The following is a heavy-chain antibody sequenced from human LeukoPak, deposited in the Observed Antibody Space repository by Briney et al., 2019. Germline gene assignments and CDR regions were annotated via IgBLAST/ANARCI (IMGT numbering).Heavy chain of an antibody. V-gene: IGHV1-2*02. D-gene: IGHD2-15*01. J-gene: IGHJ3*02. CDR3: ARDSCSGGSCYSLDAFDI. Sequence: GASVKVSCKASGYTFTGYYMHWVRRAPGQGLEWMGWINPNSGGTNYAQKFQGRVTMTRDTSISTAYMELSRLRSDDTAVYYCARDSCSGGSCYSLDAFDIWGQGTMATVSS. CDR1: GYTFTGYY. CDR2: INPNSGGT.